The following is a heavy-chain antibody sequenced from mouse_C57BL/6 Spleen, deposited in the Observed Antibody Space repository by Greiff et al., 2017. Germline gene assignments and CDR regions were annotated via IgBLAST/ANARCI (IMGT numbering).Heavy chain of an antibody. J-gene: IGHJ2*01. CDR2: INPNYGTT. CDR1: GYSFTDYN. V-gene: IGHV1-39*01. Sequence: VQLQQPGAELVKPGASVKISCKASGYSFTDYNMNWVKQSNGKSLEWIGVINPNYGTTSYNQKFKGKATLTVDQSSSTAYMQLNSLTSEDSAVYYCARGGYYSKEYYFDYWGQGTTLTVSS. CDR3: ARGGYYSKEYYFDY. D-gene: IGHD2-5*01.